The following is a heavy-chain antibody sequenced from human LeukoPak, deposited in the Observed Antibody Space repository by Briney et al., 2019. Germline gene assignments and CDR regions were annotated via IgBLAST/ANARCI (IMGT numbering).Heavy chain of an antibody. CDR2: ISRRCDYK. J-gene: IGHJ5*02. CDR3: ARDRAAATNWFDP. CDR1: GFTFSSYY. V-gene: IGHV3-21*01. D-gene: IGHD2-15*01. Sequence: GGSLRLSCAASGFTFSSYYINWVRQAPGKGLEWVSSISRRCDYKNYADSVKGRFTISRDNAKNSLYLQMNSLRAEDTAIYYCARDRAAATNWFDPWGQGTLVTVSS.